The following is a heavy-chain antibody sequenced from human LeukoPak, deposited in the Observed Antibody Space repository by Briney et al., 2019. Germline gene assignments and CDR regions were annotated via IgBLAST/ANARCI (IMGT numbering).Heavy chain of an antibody. V-gene: IGHV3-30*03. CDR2: ISNDGSRK. CDR1: GFTFSNAW. Sequence: HPGGSLRLSCAASGFTFSNAWMSWVRQAPGKGLEWVAIISNDGSRKYYAHSVEGRFTISRDNSKNTLYLQMDSLRAEDTAVYYCARDRAWNYFDYWGQGTLVTVSS. D-gene: IGHD3-3*01. J-gene: IGHJ4*02. CDR3: ARDRAWNYFDY.